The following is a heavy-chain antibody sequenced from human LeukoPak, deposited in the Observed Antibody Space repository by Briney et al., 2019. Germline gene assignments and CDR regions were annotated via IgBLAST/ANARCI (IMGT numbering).Heavy chain of an antibody. V-gene: IGHV1-2*02. D-gene: IGHD3-22*01. Sequence: ASVKVSCKASGSTFTGYYMHWVRQAPGHGLEWMGWINPDSGGTNYVQKFQGRVTMTGDTSISTAYMELSRLTSDDTAVYYCARDYYDSSGFGAFDIWGQGTMVTVSS. CDR1: GSTFTGYY. J-gene: IGHJ3*02. CDR2: INPDSGGT. CDR3: ARDYYDSSGFGAFDI.